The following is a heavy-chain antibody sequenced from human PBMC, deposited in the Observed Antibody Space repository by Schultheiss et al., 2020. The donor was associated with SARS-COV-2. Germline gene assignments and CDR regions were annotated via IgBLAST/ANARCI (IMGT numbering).Heavy chain of an antibody. CDR1: GFTFSSYW. J-gene: IGHJ6*01. D-gene: IGHD3-3*01. V-gene: IGHV3-7*03. CDR2: IKQDGSET. CDR3: ARRAPDFWNGYKYYYKAVDV. Sequence: GGSLRLSCAASGFTFSSYWMTWVRQAPGKGLEWVANIKQDGSETNYVDSVKGRFTISRDNAGNYVYLQMNSLRAEDTAVYYCARRAPDFWNGYKYYYKAVDVWGQGTTVTVSS.